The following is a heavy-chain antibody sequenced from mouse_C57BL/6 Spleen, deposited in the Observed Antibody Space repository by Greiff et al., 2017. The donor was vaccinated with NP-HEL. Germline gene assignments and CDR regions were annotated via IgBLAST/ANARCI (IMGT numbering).Heavy chain of an antibody. CDR2: ISGGGGNT. CDR1: GFTFSSYT. CDR3: ARQYLIYYGSSYGGYWYFDV. J-gene: IGHJ1*03. V-gene: IGHV5-9*01. D-gene: IGHD1-1*01. Sequence: EVKVVESGGGLVKPGGSLKLSCAASGFTFSSYTMSWVRQTPEKRLEWVATISGGGGNTYYPDSVKGRFTISRDNAKNTLYLQMSSLRSEDTALYYCARQYLIYYGSSYGGYWYFDVWGTGTTVTVSS.